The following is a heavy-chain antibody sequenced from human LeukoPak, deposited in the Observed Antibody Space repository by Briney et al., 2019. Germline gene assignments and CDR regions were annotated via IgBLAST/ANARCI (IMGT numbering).Heavy chain of an antibody. CDR3: ARRGEAMDPFDY. CDR1: GYSITSYW. J-gene: IGHJ4*02. Sequence: GESLKISCKDSGYSITSYWIGWVCQMPGKGLEGMGIIYTGGSDTRYSPSFEGEVTISAEKTINTAHHPWSNMKASDTATYYCARRGEAMDPFDYWGQGTLVTVSS. CDR2: IYTGGSDT. D-gene: IGHD5-18*01. V-gene: IGHV5-51*01.